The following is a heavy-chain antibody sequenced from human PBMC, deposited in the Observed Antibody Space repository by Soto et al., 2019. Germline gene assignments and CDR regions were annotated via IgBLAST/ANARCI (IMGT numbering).Heavy chain of an antibody. CDR1: GFTFDDYA. Sequence: PGGSLRLSCAASGFTFDDYAMHWVRQAPGKGLEWVSGISWNSGSIGCADSVKGRFTISRDNAKNSLYLQMNSLRAEDTALYYCAKAPYCSGGSCYWDYYYYYMDVWGKGTTVTVSS. J-gene: IGHJ6*03. V-gene: IGHV3-9*01. CDR2: ISWNSGSI. D-gene: IGHD2-15*01. CDR3: AKAPYCSGGSCYWDYYYYYMDV.